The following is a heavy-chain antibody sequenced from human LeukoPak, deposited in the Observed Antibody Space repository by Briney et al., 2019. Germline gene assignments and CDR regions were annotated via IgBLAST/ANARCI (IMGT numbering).Heavy chain of an antibody. CDR2: IYYSGST. J-gene: IGHJ3*02. CDR3: ARDAYCSGGSCYGVAHDAFDI. D-gene: IGHD2-15*01. V-gene: IGHV4-31*03. Sequence: SETLSLTCTVSGGSISSGGYYWSWIRQHPGKGLEWIGYIYYSGSTYYNPSLKSRVTISVDTSKSQFSLKLSSVTAADTAVYYCARDAYCSGGSCYGVAHDAFDIWGQGTMVTVSS. CDR1: GGSISSGGYY.